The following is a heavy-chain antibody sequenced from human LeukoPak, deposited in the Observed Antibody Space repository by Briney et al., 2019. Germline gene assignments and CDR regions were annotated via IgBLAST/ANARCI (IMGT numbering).Heavy chain of an antibody. CDR1: GYTFTSYG. CDR3: ARGVAAGNWFDP. V-gene: IGHV1-8*02. J-gene: IGHJ5*02. D-gene: IGHD6-13*01. Sequence: ASVKVSCKASGYTFTSYGISWVRQAPGQGLEWMGWMNPNSGNTGYAQKFQGRVTMTRNTSISTAYMELSSLRSEDTAVYYCARGVAAGNWFDPWGQGILVTVSS. CDR2: MNPNSGNT.